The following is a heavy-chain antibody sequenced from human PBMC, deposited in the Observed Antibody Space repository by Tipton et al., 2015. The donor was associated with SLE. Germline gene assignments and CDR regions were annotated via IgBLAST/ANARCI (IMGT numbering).Heavy chain of an antibody. V-gene: IGHV1-2*06. Sequence: QSGAEVKKPGASVRVSCKSSGYTFSDYHMHWVRQAPGQGLEWMGRIYPKTGDTSYAQKFQGRVTMTRDTPISTAYMELTSLRSDDTAIYYCARDLGFGEYWGQGTLVTVSS. CDR2: IYPKTGDT. CDR3: ARDLGFGEY. CDR1: GYTFSDYH. D-gene: IGHD3-10*01. J-gene: IGHJ4*02.